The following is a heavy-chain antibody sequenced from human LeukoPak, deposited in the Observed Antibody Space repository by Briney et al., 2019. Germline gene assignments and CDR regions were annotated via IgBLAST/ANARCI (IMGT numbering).Heavy chain of an antibody. Sequence: GGSLRLSCAASGFTFSSYSMNWVRQAPGKGLEWVSSISSSSSYIYYADSVKGRFTISRDNAKNSLYLQMNSMRAEDTAVYYCARVGWNNGNYWGQGTLVTVSS. CDR1: GFTFSSYS. J-gene: IGHJ4*02. V-gene: IGHV3-21*01. D-gene: IGHD1/OR15-1a*01. CDR2: ISSSSSYI. CDR3: ARVGWNNGNY.